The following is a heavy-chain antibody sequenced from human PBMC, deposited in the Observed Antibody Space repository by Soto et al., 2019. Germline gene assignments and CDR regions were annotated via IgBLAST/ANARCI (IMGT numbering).Heavy chain of an antibody. J-gene: IGHJ5*02. Sequence: GGSLRLSCAASGFTFGGYSVNWVRQAPGKGLEWVSYITSSSSTIYYADSVKGRFTISRDNAKNSLYLQMNSLRAEDTAVYFCARAKGSSSLNWFDPWGQGTLVTVSS. CDR1: GFTFGGYS. CDR2: ITSSSSTI. CDR3: ARAKGSSSLNWFDP. D-gene: IGHD6-13*01. V-gene: IGHV3-48*01.